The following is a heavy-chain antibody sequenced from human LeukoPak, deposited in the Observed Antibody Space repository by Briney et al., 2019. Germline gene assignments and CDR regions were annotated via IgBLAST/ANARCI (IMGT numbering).Heavy chain of an antibody. J-gene: IGHJ4*02. CDR2: INHSGST. CDR3: ASQVSTLSAFAY. Sequence: SETLSLTCAVYGGSFSGYYWSWIRQPPGKGLEWSGEINHSGSTNYNPSLKSRVTISVDTSKNQFSLKLSSVTAADTAVYYCASQVSTLSAFAYWGQGTLVTVSS. V-gene: IGHV4-34*01. CDR1: GGSFSGYY. D-gene: IGHD2/OR15-2a*01.